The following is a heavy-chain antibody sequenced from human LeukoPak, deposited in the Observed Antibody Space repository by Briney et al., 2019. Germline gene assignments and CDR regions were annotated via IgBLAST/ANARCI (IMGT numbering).Heavy chain of an antibody. J-gene: IGHJ4*02. V-gene: IGHV1-18*01. CDR3: ARDTGIAVAGTGDFDY. D-gene: IGHD6-13*01. CDR1: GYTFTNYC. Sequence: ASVKVSCKASGYTFTNYCISWVRQAPAQGLEWMGWISGYNGKTNYAQKLQGRVTTTTDTDTSTAYMELRSLRSDDRAVYYCARDTGIAVAGTGDFDYWGQGTLVTVSS. CDR2: ISGYNGKT.